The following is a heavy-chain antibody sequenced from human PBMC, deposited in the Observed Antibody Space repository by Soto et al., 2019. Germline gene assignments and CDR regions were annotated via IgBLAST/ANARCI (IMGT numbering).Heavy chain of an antibody. Sequence: ASVKVSCKASGYTFTSYYMHWVRQAPGQGLEWMGIINPSGGRTSYAQKYQGRVTMTRDTSTSTVYMVLSSLRSEDTAVYYCSRDPKIRYYDSSGYYPDYWGQGTLVTVSS. D-gene: IGHD3-22*01. CDR2: INPSGGRT. CDR3: SRDPKIRYYDSSGYYPDY. V-gene: IGHV1-46*03. J-gene: IGHJ4*02. CDR1: GYTFTSYY.